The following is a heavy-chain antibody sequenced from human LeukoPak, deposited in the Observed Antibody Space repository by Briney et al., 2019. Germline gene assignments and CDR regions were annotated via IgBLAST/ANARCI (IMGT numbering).Heavy chain of an antibody. CDR2: ITIRGHTK. CDR3: ARGDPHADL. J-gene: IGHJ5*02. Sequence: PGGSLRLSCAASGFDLNTYEMNWVRQAPGKGLEWIADITIRGHTKNYADSVKGRFTISRDNAGTSLYLQMNSLRVEDTGVYYCARGDPHADLWGQGTLVTVSS. V-gene: IGHV3-48*03. CDR1: GFDLNTYE.